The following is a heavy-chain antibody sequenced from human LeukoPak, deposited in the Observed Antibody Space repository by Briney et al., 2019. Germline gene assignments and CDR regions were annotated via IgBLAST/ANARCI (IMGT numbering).Heavy chain of an antibody. CDR1: GFTFNNYA. D-gene: IGHD2-2*01. V-gene: IGHV3-23*01. J-gene: IGHJ4*02. CDR2: ISGRGVNT. Sequence: GGSLRLSCAASGFTFNNYAMNWVRQVPGKGLEWVSSISGRGVNTYYADSVKGRFIISRDNSKNTVYLQMNSLRAEDTAIYYCAKAVVVVPTATPFDYWGQGTLVTVSS. CDR3: AKAVVVVPTATPFDY.